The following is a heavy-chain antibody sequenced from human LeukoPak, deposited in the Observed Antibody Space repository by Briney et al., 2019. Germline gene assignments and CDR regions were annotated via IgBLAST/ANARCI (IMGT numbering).Heavy chain of an antibody. CDR1: GGSISSSSYY. V-gene: IGHV4-39*02. D-gene: IGHD6-19*01. Sequence: SETLSLTCTVSGGSISSSSYYWGWIRQPPGKGLEWIGSIYYSGSTYYNPSLKSRVTISVDTSKNQFSLKLSSVTAADTAVYYCAKDRGSSGVYGMEVWGQGTTVTVSS. J-gene: IGHJ6*02. CDR2: IYYSGST. CDR3: AKDRGSSGVYGMEV.